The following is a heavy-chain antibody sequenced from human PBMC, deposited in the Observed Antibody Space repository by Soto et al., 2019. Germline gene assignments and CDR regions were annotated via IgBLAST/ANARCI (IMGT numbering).Heavy chain of an antibody. V-gene: IGHV1-46*01. J-gene: IGHJ6*02. CDR1: GYTFTRYY. Sequence: QVQLVQSGAEVQEPGASVKVSCKASGYTFTRYYIQWVRQAAGQGLQWRGVMNLSGGTTTYAQKFQGRVTMTRDTSTSPVYMEMRSLRSEDTSGYFWAREGPIGEYYGMDVWGQGTTGIVS. CDR3: AREGPIGEYYGMDV. CDR2: MNLSGGTT.